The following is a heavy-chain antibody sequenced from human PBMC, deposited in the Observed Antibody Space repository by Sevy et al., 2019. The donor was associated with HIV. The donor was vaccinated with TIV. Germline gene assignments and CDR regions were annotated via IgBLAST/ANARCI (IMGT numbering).Heavy chain of an antibody. J-gene: IGHJ6*02. Sequence: ASVKVSCKASGGTFSSYAISWVRQAPGQGLEWMGGIIPIFGTANYAQKFQGRVTITADESTSTAYMELSSLRSEDTAVYYCATYREYYYDSSGYYYYGMDVWGQRTTVTVSS. CDR2: IIPIFGTA. CDR3: ATYREYYYDSSGYYYYGMDV. D-gene: IGHD3-22*01. V-gene: IGHV1-69*13. CDR1: GGTFSSYA.